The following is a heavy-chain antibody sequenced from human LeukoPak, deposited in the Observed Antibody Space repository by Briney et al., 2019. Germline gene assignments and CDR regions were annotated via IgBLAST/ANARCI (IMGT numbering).Heavy chain of an antibody. CDR1: GFPFSRYW. Sequence: PGGSLRLSCAASGFPFSRYWMSWVRQAPGKGLEWVANIKQDGSEKYYVDPVKGRFTISRDNAKNSLYLQMNSLRAEDTAVYYCARDRQYYGSGHFDYWGQGTLVTVSS. CDR2: IKQDGSEK. J-gene: IGHJ4*02. V-gene: IGHV3-7*01. CDR3: ARDRQYYGSGHFDY. D-gene: IGHD3-10*01.